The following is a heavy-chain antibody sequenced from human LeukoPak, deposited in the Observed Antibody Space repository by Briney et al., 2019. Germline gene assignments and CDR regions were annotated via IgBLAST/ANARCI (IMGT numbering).Heavy chain of an antibody. V-gene: IGHV1-69*05. J-gene: IGHJ4*02. CDR3: ARESYGEEDN. D-gene: IGHD4-17*01. CDR1: GGXFSSYA. CDR2: IIPIFGTA. Sequence: GASVKVSCKASGGXFSSYAISWVRQAPGQGLEWMGGIIPIFGTANYAQKFQGRVTMTRDTSTSTVYMELSSLRSEDTAVYYCARESYGEEDNWGQGTLVTVSS.